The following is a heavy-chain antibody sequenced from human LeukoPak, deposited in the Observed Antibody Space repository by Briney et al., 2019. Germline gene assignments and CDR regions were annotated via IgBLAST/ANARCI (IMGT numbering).Heavy chain of an antibody. Sequence: PGGSLRLSCAASGFTFSSYEMNWVRQAPGKGLEWVSYISSSGSTIYYADSVKGRFTISRDNAKNSLYLQMNSLRAEDTAVYYCARRIPTKPSVYCSGGSCHFDYWGQGTLVTVSS. CDR3: ARRIPTKPSVYCSGGSCHFDY. CDR1: GFTFSSYE. J-gene: IGHJ4*02. V-gene: IGHV3-48*03. D-gene: IGHD2-15*01. CDR2: ISSSGSTI.